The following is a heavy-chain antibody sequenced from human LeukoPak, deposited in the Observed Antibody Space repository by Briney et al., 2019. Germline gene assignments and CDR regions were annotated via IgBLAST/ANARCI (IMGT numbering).Heavy chain of an antibody. J-gene: IGHJ6*02. V-gene: IGHV3-21*01. CDR1: GFTFSSYT. CDR2: ISGDTTYI. CDR3: ASSAGATAGMDV. Sequence: PGGSLRLSCAASGFTFSSYTMHWVRQIPGERPEWVSSISGDTTYIYYADSVKGRFTISRDNTNTSLFLQMNSLRAEDTAVYYCASSAGATAGMDVWGQGTTVTVSS. D-gene: IGHD1-26*01.